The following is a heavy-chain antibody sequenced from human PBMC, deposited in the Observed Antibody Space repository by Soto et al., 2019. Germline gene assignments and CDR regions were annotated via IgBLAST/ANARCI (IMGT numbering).Heavy chain of an antibody. CDR2: IWYDGGDK. CDR3: ARWGGSATIPYFDY. Sequence: PGGSLRLSCAASEFDFNKYGMLWVRQAPGKGLEWMAVIWYDGGDKNYADSVKGRFTIFRDNSKNTLYLEMSSLRVEDTAVYYCARWGGSATIPYFDYWGQGP. V-gene: IGHV3-33*01. D-gene: IGHD6-25*01. CDR1: EFDFNKYG. J-gene: IGHJ4*02.